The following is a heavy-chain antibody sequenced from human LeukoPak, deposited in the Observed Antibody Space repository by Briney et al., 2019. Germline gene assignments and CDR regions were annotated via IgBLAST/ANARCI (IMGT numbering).Heavy chain of an antibody. CDR1: GGSISSYY. CDR3: ARDRYFNLRYYYYYYMDV. D-gene: IGHD2/OR15-2a*01. CDR2: TYTSGGT. V-gene: IGHV4-4*07. Sequence: SETLSLTCTVSGGSISSYYWSWIRQPAGKGLEWIGRTYTSGGTNYNPSLKSRVTMSVDTSKNQFSLKLSSVTAADTAVYYCARDRYFNLRYYYYYYMDVWGKGTTVTVSS. J-gene: IGHJ6*03.